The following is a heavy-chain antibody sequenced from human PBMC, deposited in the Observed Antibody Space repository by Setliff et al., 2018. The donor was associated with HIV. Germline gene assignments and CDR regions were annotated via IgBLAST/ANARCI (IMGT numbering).Heavy chain of an antibody. CDR3: ARGVPLLPPHY. CDR1: GGSISSNNYY. D-gene: IGHD2-21*02. J-gene: IGHJ4*02. CDR2: IFYSETVYYGGRT. Sequence: PSETLSLTCTVSGGSISSNNYYWGWIRQPSGKGLEWIGSIFYSETVYYGGRTYYSPSLKSRVTISVDTSKSQFSLKLSSVTAADTAVYYCARGVPLLPPHYWGQGTLVTVSS. V-gene: IGHV4-39*07.